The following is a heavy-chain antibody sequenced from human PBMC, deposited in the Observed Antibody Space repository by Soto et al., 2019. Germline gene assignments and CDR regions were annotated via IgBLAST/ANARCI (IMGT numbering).Heavy chain of an antibody. CDR2: ISHSGSP. V-gene: IGHV4-39*07. CDR3: ARGCKSPCNAGIIFDS. Sequence: SGPTLVNPTQTLTLTCTFSGFSLSTSGVGVGWIRQPPGKGLEWIGEISHSGSPKYNPSLESRVTISVDTSKNQFSLKLSSVTAADTAVYYCARGCKSPCNAGIIFDSWGQGIQVTVSS. CDR1: GFSLSTSGVG. D-gene: IGHD1-1*01. J-gene: IGHJ4*02.